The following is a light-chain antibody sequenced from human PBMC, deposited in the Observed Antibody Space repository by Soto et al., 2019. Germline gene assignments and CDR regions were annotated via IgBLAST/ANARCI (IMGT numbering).Light chain of an antibody. CDR1: QSVGSY. V-gene: IGKV3-20*01. Sequence: EIVLTQSPATLSLSPGERATLSCRASQSVGSYLAWYQHKPGQAPRLLISDASNRATGIPDRFSGSGSGTDFTLAISRVEPEDFAVYFCQQYADSPITFGQGTRLEI. J-gene: IGKJ5*01. CDR2: DAS. CDR3: QQYADSPIT.